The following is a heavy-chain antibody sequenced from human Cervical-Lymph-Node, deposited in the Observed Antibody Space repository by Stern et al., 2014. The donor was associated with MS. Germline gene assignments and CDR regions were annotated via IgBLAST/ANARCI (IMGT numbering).Heavy chain of an antibody. D-gene: IGHD5-12*01. CDR3: ARGYSGYDNYFDY. CDR2: IIPIFGTA. J-gene: IGHJ4*02. V-gene: IGHV1-69*01. CDR1: GGTFSSYA. Sequence: DQLVESGAEVKKPGSSVKVSCKASGGTFSSYAISWVRQAPGQGLERMGGIIPIFGTANSAQKFQGRVTITADESTSTAYMELSSLRSEDTAVYYCARGYSGYDNYFDYWGQGTLVTVSS.